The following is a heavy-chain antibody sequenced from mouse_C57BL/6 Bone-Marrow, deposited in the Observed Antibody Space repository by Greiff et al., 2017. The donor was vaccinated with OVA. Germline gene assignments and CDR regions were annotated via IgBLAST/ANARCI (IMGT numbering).Heavy chain of an antibody. D-gene: IGHD1-1*01. J-gene: IGHJ3*01. V-gene: IGHV10-3*01. CDR3: VGGSPWFAY. CDR1: GFTFNTYA. CDR2: IRRKSSNYAT. Sequence: DVMLVESGGGLVQPKGSLKLSCAASGFTFNTYAMHWVRQAPGKGLEWVARIRRKSSNYATYYADSVKDRFTISRDDSQSMLYLQMNNLKTEDTAMYYCVGGSPWFAYWGQGTLVTVSA.